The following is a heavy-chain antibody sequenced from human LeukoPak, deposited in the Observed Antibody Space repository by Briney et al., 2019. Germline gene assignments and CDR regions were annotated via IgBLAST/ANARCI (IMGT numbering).Heavy chain of an antibody. CDR2: ISYDGSNK. Sequence: TGGSLRLSCAASGFTCSSYAMHWVRQAPGKGLEWVAVISYDGSNKYYADSVKGRFTISRDNSKNTLYLQMNSLRAEDTAVYYCARNYFDYWGQGTLVTVSS. CDR3: ARNYFDY. V-gene: IGHV3-30*04. J-gene: IGHJ4*02. CDR1: GFTCSSYA.